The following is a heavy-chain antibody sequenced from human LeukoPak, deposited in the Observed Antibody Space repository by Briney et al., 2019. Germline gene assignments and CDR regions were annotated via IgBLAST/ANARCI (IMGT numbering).Heavy chain of an antibody. D-gene: IGHD3-3*01. Sequence: PSETLSLTCAVNGGSFSGYFWSWIRQPPGKGLEWIGEINHSGSTYYNASLKSRITISVDTSKRQFSLRMNSVTAADTAVYFCAGYYSSIYGMDVWGQGTSVTVSS. CDR2: INHSGST. CDR1: GGSFSGYF. CDR3: AGYYSSIYGMDV. J-gene: IGHJ6*02. V-gene: IGHV4-34*01.